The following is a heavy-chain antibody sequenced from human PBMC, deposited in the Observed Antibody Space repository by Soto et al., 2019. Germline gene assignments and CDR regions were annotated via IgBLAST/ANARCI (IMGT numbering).Heavy chain of an antibody. CDR1: GYSFTSYW. D-gene: IGHD1-7*01. Sequence: GESLKISCKGSGYSFTSYWISWVRQMPGKGLEWMGRIDPSDSYTNYSPSFQGHVTISADKSIGTAYLQWSSLKASDTAMYYCARLRSKTGTTSGYYGMDVWGQGTTVTVSS. V-gene: IGHV5-10-1*01. J-gene: IGHJ6*02. CDR2: IDPSDSYT. CDR3: ARLRSKTGTTSGYYGMDV.